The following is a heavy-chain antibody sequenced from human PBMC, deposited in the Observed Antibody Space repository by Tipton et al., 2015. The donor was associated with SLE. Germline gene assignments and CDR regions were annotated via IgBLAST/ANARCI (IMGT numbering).Heavy chain of an antibody. J-gene: IGHJ2*01. D-gene: IGHD6-19*01. V-gene: IGHV1-18*01. CDR1: GYTFTSYG. CDR3: AKTPGVYSSGPGRYFDL. CDR2: ISAYNGNT. Sequence: QLVQSGAEVKKPGASVKVSCKASGYTFTSYGISWGRQAPGQGLEWMGWISAYNGNTNYAQKLQGRVTMTTDTSPSTAYMELRSLRSDDTAVYYCAKTPGVYSSGPGRYFDLWGRGTLVTVSS.